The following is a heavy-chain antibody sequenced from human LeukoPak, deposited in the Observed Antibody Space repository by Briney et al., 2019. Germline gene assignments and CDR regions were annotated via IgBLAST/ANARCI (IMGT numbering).Heavy chain of an antibody. J-gene: IGHJ4*02. D-gene: IGHD6-19*01. CDR3: ARWVAVAGSDYFDY. V-gene: IGHV1-46*01. CDR2: INPSGGST. CDR1: GYTFTGYY. Sequence: ASVKVSCKASGYTFTGYYMHWVRQAPGQGLEWMGWINPSGGSTSYAQKFQGRVTMTRDMSTSTVYMELSSLRSEDTAVYYCARWVAVAGSDYFDYWGQGTLVTVSS.